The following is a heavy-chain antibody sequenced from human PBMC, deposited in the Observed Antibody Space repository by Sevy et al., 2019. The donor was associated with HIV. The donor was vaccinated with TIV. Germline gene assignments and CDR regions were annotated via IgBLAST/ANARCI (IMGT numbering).Heavy chain of an antibody. V-gene: IGHV3-30-3*01. D-gene: IGHD2-15*01. CDR2: ISYDGSNK. CDR3: ARGYCSGGTCCFDY. CDR1: GFTCSSFA. J-gene: IGHJ4*02. Sequence: GGSLRLSCAASGFTCSSFAMHWVRQAPGKGLEWVAVISYDGSNKYYTDSVKGRFTISRDNSKSTLYLQMNSLRADDTAVYYCARGYCSGGTCCFDYWGQGTLVTVSS.